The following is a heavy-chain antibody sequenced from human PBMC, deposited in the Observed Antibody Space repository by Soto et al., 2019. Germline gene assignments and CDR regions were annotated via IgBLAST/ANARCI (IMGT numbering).Heavy chain of an antibody. J-gene: IGHJ6*03. Sequence: EVQLVEAGGDMVQPGGSLRIACAGSGFTLSNYWMSWVRQAPGKGPEWVANIKQDGSQMYYVDSVKGRFTIYRDNAKNSQYLQMNSLRRADTDVYYGERDPGIKIFGVYYYFMDVWGKGTALTVSS. CDR3: ERDPGIKIFGVYYYFMDV. V-gene: IGHV3-7*01. CDR1: GFTLSNYW. D-gene: IGHD3-3*01. CDR2: IKQDGSQM.